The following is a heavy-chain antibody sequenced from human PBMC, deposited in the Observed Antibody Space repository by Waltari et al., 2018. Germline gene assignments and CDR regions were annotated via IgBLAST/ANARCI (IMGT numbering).Heavy chain of an antibody. V-gene: IGHV4-59*01. D-gene: IGHD3-22*01. CDR1: GGSISSYY. Sequence: QVQLQESGPGLVKPSETLSLTCTVSGGSISSYYWSWIRQPPGKGLEWIGYIYYSGSTNYNPSLKSRVTISVDTSKNQFSLKLSSVTAADTAVYYCARRYYDSSGYYYWGGNWYFDLWGRGTLVTVSS. J-gene: IGHJ2*01. CDR2: IYYSGST. CDR3: ARRYYDSSGYYYWGGNWYFDL.